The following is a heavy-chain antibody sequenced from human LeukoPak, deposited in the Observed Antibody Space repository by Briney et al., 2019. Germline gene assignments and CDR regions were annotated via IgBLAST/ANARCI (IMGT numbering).Heavy chain of an antibody. CDR3: ARELYYYDSSGYYLGD. D-gene: IGHD3-22*01. V-gene: IGHV3-30*04. CDR1: GFTFSSYA. Sequence: PGRSLRLSCAASGFTFSSYAMHWVRQAPGKGLEWVAVISYDGSNKYYADSVKGRFTISRDNSKNTLYLQMNSLRAEDTAVYYCARELYYYDSSGYYLGDWGQGTLVTVSS. CDR2: ISYDGSNK. J-gene: IGHJ4*02.